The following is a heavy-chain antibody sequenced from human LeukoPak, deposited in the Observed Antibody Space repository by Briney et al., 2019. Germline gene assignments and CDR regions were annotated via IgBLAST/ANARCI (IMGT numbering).Heavy chain of an antibody. CDR1: GFSFKTYE. V-gene: IGHV3-48*03. CDR3: ARDVGFNNGWPA. CDR2: ISVGGSAE. Sequence: GGSLRLSCVAFGFSFKTYEMNWVRQAPGKGLEWISYISVGGSAEDYADSVKGRFSISRDNAKNSLFLQMNSLRVEDTAVYYCARDVGFNNGWPAWGQGTLVTVSS. D-gene: IGHD6-19*01. J-gene: IGHJ5*02.